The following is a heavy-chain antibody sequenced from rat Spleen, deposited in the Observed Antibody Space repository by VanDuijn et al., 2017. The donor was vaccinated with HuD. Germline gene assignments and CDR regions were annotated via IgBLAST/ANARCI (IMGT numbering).Heavy chain of an antibody. J-gene: IGHJ2*01. Sequence: VHLVESGGGAVQPGRSLKLSCVVSGFTFSNYDMAWVRQAPTKGLEWMGVIWNTGGTRYNSALKSRLSISKDTTKSQVFLKMNSLQTEDTATYYCARDWSYNSGFDYWGQGVMVTVSS. CDR1: GFTFSNYD. CDR2: IWNTGGT. CDR3: ARDWSYNSGFDY. V-gene: IGHV2-41*01. D-gene: IGHD4-3*01.